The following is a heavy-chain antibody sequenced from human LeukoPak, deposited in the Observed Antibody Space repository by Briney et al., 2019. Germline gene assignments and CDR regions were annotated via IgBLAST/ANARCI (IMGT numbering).Heavy chain of an antibody. Sequence: SETLSLTCAVYGGSFSGYYWSWIRQPPGKGLEWIGEINHSGSTNYNPSLKSRVTISVDTSKNQFSLKLSTVTAADTAVYYCARERRGELLLFTSPFDYWGQGTLVTVSS. V-gene: IGHV4-34*01. CDR3: ARERRGELLLFTSPFDY. D-gene: IGHD1-26*01. CDR2: INHSGST. CDR1: GGSFSGYY. J-gene: IGHJ4*02.